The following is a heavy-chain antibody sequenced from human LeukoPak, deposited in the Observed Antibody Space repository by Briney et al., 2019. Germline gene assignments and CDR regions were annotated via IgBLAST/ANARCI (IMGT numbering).Heavy chain of an antibody. V-gene: IGHV3-23*01. CDR1: GFTFRSYV. D-gene: IGHD3-3*01. CDR2: ISDSGAKT. Sequence: GGSLRLSCEASGFTFRSYVMSWVRQAPGKGLEWVSIISDSGAKTDYADSVKGRFTISRDNSKNTLFLQLNRLRAEDTATYYCAKLPTIYGVADSFDMWGQGTAVIVSS. CDR3: AKLPTIYGVADSFDM. J-gene: IGHJ3*02.